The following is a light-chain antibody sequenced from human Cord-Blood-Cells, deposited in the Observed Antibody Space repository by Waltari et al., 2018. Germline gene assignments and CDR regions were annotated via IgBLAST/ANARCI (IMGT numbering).Light chain of an antibody. J-gene: IGKJ4*01. Sequence: EIVLTQSQATLSLCPGERCTLPCRASQSVSSYLAWYQQKPGQAPRLLIYDASNRATGIPARFSGSGSGTDFTLTISSLEPEDFAVYYCQQRSNWPLTFGGGTKVEIK. CDR3: QQRSNWPLT. CDR1: QSVSSY. CDR2: DAS. V-gene: IGKV3-11*01.